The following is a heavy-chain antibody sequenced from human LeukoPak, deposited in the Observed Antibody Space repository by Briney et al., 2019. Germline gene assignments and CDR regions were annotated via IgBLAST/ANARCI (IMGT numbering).Heavy chain of an antibody. J-gene: IGHJ4*02. Sequence: GGSLRLSCAASGVTFSSYSMNWVRQAPGKGLEWVSSISSSGTYIYYADSLKGRFTVSRDNSRNTVNLQMNSLRGEDTAVYYCARAPVRGAVAGVDYWGQGTLVTVSS. CDR1: GVTFSSYS. CDR3: ARAPVRGAVAGVDY. CDR2: ISSSGTYI. D-gene: IGHD6-19*01. V-gene: IGHV3-21*01.